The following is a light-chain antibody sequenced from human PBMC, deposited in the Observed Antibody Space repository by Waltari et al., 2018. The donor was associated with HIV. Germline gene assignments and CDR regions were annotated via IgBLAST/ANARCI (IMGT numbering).Light chain of an antibody. V-gene: IGKV1-39*01. CDR3: QQSYSTPFT. J-gene: IGKJ2*01. CDR1: QNVNTY. Sequence: DIQMTQSPSSLSASVGDRVTITCQTSQNVNTYLNWYQQTPGNAPKLLIYGATNLQSGVATRFSGSGSVTNFTLTIDSLQPYDFVLYYCQQSYSTPFTFGPGTKL. CDR2: GAT.